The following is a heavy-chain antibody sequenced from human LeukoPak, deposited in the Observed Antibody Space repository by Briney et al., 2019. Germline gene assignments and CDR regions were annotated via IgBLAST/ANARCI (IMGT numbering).Heavy chain of an antibody. CDR2: ISGSAGST. CDR3: AKDRDPGYSSSWCDY. D-gene: IGHD6-13*01. J-gene: IGHJ4*02. CDR1: GFTFGSYA. V-gene: IGHV3-23*01. Sequence: PGGSLRLSCAASGFTFGSYAMSWVRQAPGKGLEWFSGISGSAGSTHYADSVKGRFTISRDNSKNTLYLQMNSLRAEDTALYYCAKDRDPGYSSSWCDYWGQGTLVTVSS.